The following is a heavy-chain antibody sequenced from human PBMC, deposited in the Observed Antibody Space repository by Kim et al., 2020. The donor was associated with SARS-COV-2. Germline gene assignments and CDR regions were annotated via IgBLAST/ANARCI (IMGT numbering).Heavy chain of an antibody. V-gene: IGHV3-30*04. CDR3: ARGEVGYYLQVVDY. D-gene: IGHD3-22*01. Sequence: GGSLRLSCAASGFTFSSYAMHWVRQAPGKGLEWVAVISYDGSNKYYADSVKGRFTISRDNSKNTLYLQMNSLRAEDTAVYYCARGEVGYYLQVVDYWGQGTLVTVSS. J-gene: IGHJ4*02. CDR2: ISYDGSNK. CDR1: GFTFSSYA.